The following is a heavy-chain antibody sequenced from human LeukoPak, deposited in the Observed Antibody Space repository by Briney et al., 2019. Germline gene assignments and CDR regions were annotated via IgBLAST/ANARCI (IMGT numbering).Heavy chain of an antibody. J-gene: IGHJ6*02. V-gene: IGHV1-2*02. D-gene: IGHD2-15*01. Sequence: GASVKVSCKASGYTFNGYYMHWVRQAPGQGLEWMGWINPNSGGTNYAQKFQGRVTMTRDTSISTAYMELSRLRSDDTAVYYCARDLTNGYCSGGSCHSDGGFLDYGMDVWGQGTTVTVSS. CDR2: INPNSGGT. CDR1: GYTFNGYY. CDR3: ARDLTNGYCSGGSCHSDGGFLDYGMDV.